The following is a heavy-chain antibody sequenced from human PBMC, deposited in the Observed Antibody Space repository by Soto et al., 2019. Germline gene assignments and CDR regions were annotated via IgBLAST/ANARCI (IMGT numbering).Heavy chain of an antibody. CDR1: VDSIISSDLY. V-gene: IGHV4-39*01. CDR2: IFYLGSS. CDR3: ARHSLALRKNNWFDP. Sequence: ASETPSPTCTASVDSIISSDLYWGWVCQPPGKGLEWIGSIFYLGSSYYNPSLKSRVTMSVDTSKNQFSLRLRSVTAADTALYFCARHSLALRKNNWFDPWGQGIMVTDSS. J-gene: IGHJ5*02. D-gene: IGHD3-3*02.